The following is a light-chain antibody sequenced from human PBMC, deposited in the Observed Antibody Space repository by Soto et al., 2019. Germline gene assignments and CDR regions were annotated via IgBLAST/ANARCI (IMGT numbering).Light chain of an antibody. CDR1: RSNMGGEY. V-gene: IGLV1-47*01. Sequence: QALLTQPLSASATPWQRVTICRSGSRSNMGGEYVHCSQQLAGTAPKLLIYRNNQLPTEVPDRFSGSKSVTAASLTTSGLRSEDEAEYYCVAWDDSLSGDWVFGGGTKVT. CDR3: VAWDDSLSGDWV. J-gene: IGLJ3*02. CDR2: RNN.